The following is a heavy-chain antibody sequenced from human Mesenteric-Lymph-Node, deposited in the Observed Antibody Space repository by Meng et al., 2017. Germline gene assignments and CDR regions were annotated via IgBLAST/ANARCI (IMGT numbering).Heavy chain of an antibody. D-gene: IGHD4-23*01. CDR1: GGSFSGYY. V-gene: IGHV4-34*01. CDR3: ATTHGGPYYYYSGMDV. J-gene: IGHJ6*02. CDR2: INHSGST. Sequence: SETLSLTCAVSGGSFSGYYWSWIRQPPGKGLEWIGEINHSGSTNYNPSLKSRVTISVDTSKNPFSLKLSSVTAADTAVYYCATTHGGPYYYYSGMDVWGQGTTVTVSS.